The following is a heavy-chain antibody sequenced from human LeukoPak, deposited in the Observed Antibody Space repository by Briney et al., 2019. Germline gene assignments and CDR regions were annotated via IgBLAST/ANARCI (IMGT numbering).Heavy chain of an antibody. CDR3: ARLGSGWGIDY. D-gene: IGHD6-19*01. Sequence: PGGSLRLSCAASGFTFSNYGMHWVRQAPGKGLEWVAVIWYDGNNEYYADSVKGRFTISRDNSKNTLYLQMNSLRAEDTAVYSCARLGSGWGIDYWGQGTLVTVSA. V-gene: IGHV3-33*01. CDR1: GFTFSNYG. J-gene: IGHJ4*02. CDR2: IWYDGNNE.